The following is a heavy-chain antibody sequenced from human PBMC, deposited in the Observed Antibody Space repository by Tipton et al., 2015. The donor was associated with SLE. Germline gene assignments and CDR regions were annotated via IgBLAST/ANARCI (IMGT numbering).Heavy chain of an antibody. Sequence: TLSLTCDVTGFSISSGYYWGWIRQPPGKGLEWIGNIYYSGNTFYNPSLKSRVTISVDASKNQYSLKLTSVTAADTAVYYCAREAGHYYDGTGYGYFQYWGQGTLVTVSS. CDR3: AREAGHYYDGTGYGYFQY. CDR1: GFSISSGYY. CDR2: IYYSGNT. J-gene: IGHJ1*01. D-gene: IGHD3-22*01. V-gene: IGHV4-38-2*02.